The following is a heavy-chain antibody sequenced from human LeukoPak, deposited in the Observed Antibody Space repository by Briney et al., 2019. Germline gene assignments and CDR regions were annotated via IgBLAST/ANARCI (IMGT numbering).Heavy chain of an antibody. D-gene: IGHD3-10*01. CDR3: ARGPLDYGSGSPYGMDV. CDR1: GGSISSYY. J-gene: IGHJ6*02. CDR2: IYYSVST. Sequence: KPSETLSLTCTVSGGSISSYYWSWIRQPPGKGLEWIGYIYYSVSTNYNPSLKSRVTISVDTSKNQFSLKLSSVTAADTAVYYCARGPLDYGSGSPYGMDVWGQGTTVTVSS. V-gene: IGHV4-59*01.